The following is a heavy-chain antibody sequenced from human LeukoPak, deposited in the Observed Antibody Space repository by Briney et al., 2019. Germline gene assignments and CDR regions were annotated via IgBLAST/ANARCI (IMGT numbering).Heavy chain of an antibody. CDR2: IYPGDSDT. CDR1: GYSFTSYW. J-gene: IGHJ3*02. V-gene: IGHV5-51*01. Sequence: GESLKISCKGSGYSFTSYWIGWVRQMPGKGLEWMGIIYPGDSDTRYSPSFQGQVTISADKSISTAYLQWSSLKASDTAMYYWARPTSPGIVGATHAFDIWGQGTMVTVSS. D-gene: IGHD1-26*01. CDR3: ARPTSPGIVGATHAFDI.